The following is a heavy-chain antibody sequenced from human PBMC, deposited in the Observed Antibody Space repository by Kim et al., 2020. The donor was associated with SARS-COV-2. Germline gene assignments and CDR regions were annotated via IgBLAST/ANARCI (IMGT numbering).Heavy chain of an antibody. Sequence: SPSFQGQVTISADKSISTAYLQWSSLKASDTAMYYCARQGAEYYYYGMDVWGQGTTVTVSS. J-gene: IGHJ6*02. V-gene: IGHV5-51*01. CDR3: ARQGAEYYYYGMDV.